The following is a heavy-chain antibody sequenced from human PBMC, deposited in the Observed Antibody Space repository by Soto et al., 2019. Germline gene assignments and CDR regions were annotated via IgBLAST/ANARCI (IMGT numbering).Heavy chain of an antibody. CDR3: ARVRYSGSYRDYYGMDV. D-gene: IGHD1-26*01. CDR2: ISYDGSNK. CDR1: GFTFSSYA. J-gene: IGHJ6*02. Sequence: GGSLRLFCAASGFTFSSYAMHWVRQAPGKGLEWVAVISYDGSNKYYADSVKGRFTISRDNSKNTLYLQMNSLRAEDTAVYYCARVRYSGSYRDYYGMDVWGQGTTVTVSS. V-gene: IGHV3-30-3*01.